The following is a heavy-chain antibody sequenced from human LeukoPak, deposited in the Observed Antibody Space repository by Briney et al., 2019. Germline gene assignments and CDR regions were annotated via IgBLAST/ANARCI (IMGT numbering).Heavy chain of an antibody. D-gene: IGHD1-26*01. Sequence: GRSLRLPCAAYGFTFSSYGMHWVRQAPGKGLEWLAVISYDGSNKYYADSVKGRFTISRDNSKNTLYLQMNSLRAEDTAVYYCANPLDSAGYWGQGTLVTVSS. J-gene: IGHJ4*02. CDR3: ANPLDSAGY. CDR2: ISYDGSNK. V-gene: IGHV3-30*18. CDR1: GFTFSSYG.